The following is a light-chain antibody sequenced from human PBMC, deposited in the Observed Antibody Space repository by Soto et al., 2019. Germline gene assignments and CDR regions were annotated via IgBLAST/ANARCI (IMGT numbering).Light chain of an antibody. Sequence: EIVLTQSPGTLSLSPGERATLSCRASQSVSSSYLAWYQQKPGQAPRLLIYGTSKRATGIPDRFSGSGSGTDFTLTISRLEPDDFAVYYCQQYDRSPWTFGQGTKVDIK. CDR3: QQYDRSPWT. CDR1: QSVSSSY. CDR2: GTS. J-gene: IGKJ1*01. V-gene: IGKV3-20*01.